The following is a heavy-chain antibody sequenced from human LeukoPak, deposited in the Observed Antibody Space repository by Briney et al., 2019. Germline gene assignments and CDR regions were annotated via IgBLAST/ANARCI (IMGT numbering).Heavy chain of an antibody. J-gene: IGHJ4*02. CDR1: GGSISSGGYS. D-gene: IGHD6-13*01. V-gene: IGHV4-30-4*07. CDR2: IYYSGST. Sequence: PSETLSLTCTVSGGSISSGGYSWSWIRQPPGKGLEWIGYIYYSGSTYYDPSLKSRVTISVDTSKNQFSLKLSSVTAADTAVYYCARAGIAAAGIWGQGTLVTVSS. CDR3: ARAGIAAAGI.